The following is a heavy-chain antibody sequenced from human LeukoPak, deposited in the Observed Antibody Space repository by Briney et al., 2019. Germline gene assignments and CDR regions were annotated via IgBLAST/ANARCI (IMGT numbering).Heavy chain of an antibody. CDR3: TRRPDDSGYSL. J-gene: IGHJ4*02. D-gene: IGHD3-22*01. CDR1: GFAFSGSP. V-gene: IGHV3-73*01. CDR2: IRGKPNNYAT. Sequence: PGGSLKLSCAASGFAFSGSPVHWVRQASGKGLEWVGRIRGKPNNYATVYAASVTGRFTTSRDDSKRTAYLQMNSLKTEDTAVYSCTRRPDDSGYSLWGQGTLVTVSS.